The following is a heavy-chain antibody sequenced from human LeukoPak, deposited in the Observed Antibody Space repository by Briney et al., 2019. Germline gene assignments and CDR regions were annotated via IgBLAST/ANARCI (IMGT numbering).Heavy chain of an antibody. Sequence: GGSLRLSCAASGFTFSSYWMHWVRQVPGKGLVWVSRINSDGSSTTYADSVKGRFSISRDNAKNTLYLQMNSLRAEDTAVYYCARGWDYYDSSGYPLRPIDYWGQGTLVTVSS. V-gene: IGHV3-74*01. CDR1: GFTFSSYW. J-gene: IGHJ4*02. D-gene: IGHD3-22*01. CDR2: INSDGSST. CDR3: ARGWDYYDSSGYPLRPIDY.